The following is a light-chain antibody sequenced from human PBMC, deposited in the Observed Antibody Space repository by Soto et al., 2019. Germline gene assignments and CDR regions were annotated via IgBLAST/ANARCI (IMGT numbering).Light chain of an antibody. CDR1: QSVSNNY. Sequence: ERVWRLSTGSLSLAKWESANLAWRASQSVSNNYSAWYQQTPGQAPMLLIDGASNRATGIPDMFSGSGSGSDFTLPISSLEPEDFAVYYCQQYGSSGTFGQGTKVDIK. V-gene: IGKV3-20*01. J-gene: IGKJ1*01. CDR3: QQYGSSGT. CDR2: GAS.